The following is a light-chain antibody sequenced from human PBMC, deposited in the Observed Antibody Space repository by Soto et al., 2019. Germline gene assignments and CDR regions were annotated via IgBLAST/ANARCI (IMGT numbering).Light chain of an antibody. CDR3: QQYSKWPYT. Sequence: ETVMTQSPATLSVSPGERATLSCRASQSVRKDLAWYQQKPGQAPRLLIYGASTRAIGLPARFTGSGSGTEFTLTISSLQSEDFAVYYCQQYSKWPYTFGPGTKVDIK. J-gene: IGKJ3*01. CDR2: GAS. V-gene: IGKV3-15*01. CDR1: QSVRKD.